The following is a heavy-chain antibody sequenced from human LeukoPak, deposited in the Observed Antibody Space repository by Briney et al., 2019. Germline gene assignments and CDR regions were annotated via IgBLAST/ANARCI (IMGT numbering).Heavy chain of an antibody. CDR1: GGSISSYY. J-gene: IGHJ5*02. V-gene: IGHV4-59*01. Sequence: SETLSLTCTVSGGSISSYYWSWIRQPPGKGLEWIGYIYYSGSTNYNPSLKSRVTISVDTSKNQFSLKLSSVTAADTAVYYCARDRASYSGSYPRFDPWGQGTLVTVSS. D-gene: IGHD1-26*01. CDR2: IYYSGST. CDR3: ARDRASYSGSYPRFDP.